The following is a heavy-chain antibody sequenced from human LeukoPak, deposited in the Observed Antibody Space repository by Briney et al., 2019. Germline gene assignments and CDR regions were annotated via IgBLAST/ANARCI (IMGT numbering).Heavy chain of an antibody. CDR3: ARVAKERVGGVYYFDY. CDR1: GFTFSDYD. V-gene: IGHV3-13*01. CDR2: IGTAGDT. J-gene: IGHJ4*02. D-gene: IGHD1-1*01. Sequence: GGSLRLTCAASGFTFSDYDMHWVRQATGKGLEWVSAIGTAGDTYYTGSVKGRFTISRENAKNSLYLQMNSLRAGDTAVYYCARVAKERVGGVYYFDYWGQGTLVTVSS.